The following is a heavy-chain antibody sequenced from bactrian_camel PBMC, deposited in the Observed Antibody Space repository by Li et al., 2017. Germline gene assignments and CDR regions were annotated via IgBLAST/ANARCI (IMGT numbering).Heavy chain of an antibody. CDR2: ISRKGNT. CDR1: GYTYSACC. J-gene: IGHJ4*01. Sequence: HVQLVESGGGLVEAGGSLRLSCAADGYTYSACCMSWHRQAPGKRREFVSSISRKGNTFASDSVRGRFTISIDNAKNTLYLQMNSLRTGDTAVYYCAIGLFADFGLGLGTQVTVS. D-gene: IGHD5*01. V-gene: IGHV3S55*01.